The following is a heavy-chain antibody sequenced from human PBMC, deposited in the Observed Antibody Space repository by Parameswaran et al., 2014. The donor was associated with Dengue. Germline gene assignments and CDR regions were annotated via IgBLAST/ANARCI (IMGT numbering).Heavy chain of an antibody. CDR2: IFSNDEK. D-gene: IGHD5-18*01. V-gene: IGHV2-26*01. CDR1: G. J-gene: IGHJ4*02. CDR3: ARIRVGYGFSNLLYYFDY. Sequence: GARWIRQPPGKALEWLAHIFSNDEKSYSTSLKSRLTISKDTSKSQVVLTMTNMDPVDTATYYCARIRVGYGFSNLLYYFDYWGQGTLVTVSS.